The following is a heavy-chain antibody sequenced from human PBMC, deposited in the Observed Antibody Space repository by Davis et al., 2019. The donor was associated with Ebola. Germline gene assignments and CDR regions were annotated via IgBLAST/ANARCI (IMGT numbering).Heavy chain of an antibody. CDR1: GFTFSSYG. D-gene: IGHD3-10*01. CDR2: ISYDGSNK. Sequence: GESLKISCAASGFTFSSYGMHWVRQAPGKGLEWVAVISYDGSNKYYADSVKGRFTISRDNSKNTLYLQMNSLRAEDTAVYYCAKDGDYYGSGSYSPPDYWGQGTLVTVSS. CDR3: AKDGDYYGSGSYSPPDY. J-gene: IGHJ4*02. V-gene: IGHV3-30*18.